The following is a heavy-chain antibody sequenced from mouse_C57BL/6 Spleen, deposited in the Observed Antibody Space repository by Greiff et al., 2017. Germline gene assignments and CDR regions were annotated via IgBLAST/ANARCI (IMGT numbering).Heavy chain of an antibody. D-gene: IGHD2-3*01. J-gene: IGHJ1*03. CDR3: ARSNYDDWYFDV. CDR2: ISDGGSYT. CDR1: GFTFSSYA. V-gene: IGHV5-4*03. Sequence: EVKVVESGGGLVKPGGSLKLSCAASGFTFSSYAMSWVRQTPEKRLEWVATISDGGSYTYYPDNVKGRFTISRDNAKNNLYLQMSHLKSEDTAMYYCARSNYDDWYFDVWGTGTTVTVSS.